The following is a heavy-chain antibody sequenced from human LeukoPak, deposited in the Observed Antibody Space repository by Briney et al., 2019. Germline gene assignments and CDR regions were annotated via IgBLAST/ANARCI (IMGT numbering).Heavy chain of an antibody. CDR2: IYYSGST. D-gene: IGHD2-2*01. J-gene: IGHJ4*02. CDR3: ASQYCSSTSCSREPFDY. V-gene: IGHV4-39*01. Sequence: PSETLSLTCTVSGGSISSSSYYWGWIRQPPGKGLEWLGSIYYSGSTYYNPSLKSRVTISVDTSKNQFSLKLSSVTAADTAVYYCASQYCSSTSCSREPFDYWGQGTLVTVSS. CDR1: GGSISSSSYY.